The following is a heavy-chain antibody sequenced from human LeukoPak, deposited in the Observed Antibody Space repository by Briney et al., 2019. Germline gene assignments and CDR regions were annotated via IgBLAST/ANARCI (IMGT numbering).Heavy chain of an antibody. CDR2: IVVGSGNT. D-gene: IGHD3-22*01. CDR3: AALDYYDSSFHPNWFDP. V-gene: IGHV1-58*01. J-gene: IGHJ5*02. CDR1: GFTFTSSA. Sequence: SVKVSCKASGFTFTSSAVQWVRQARGQRLEWIGWIVVGSGNTNYAQKLQERVTITRDMSTSTAYMELSSLRSEDTAVYYCAALDYYDSSFHPNWFDPWGQGTLVTVSS.